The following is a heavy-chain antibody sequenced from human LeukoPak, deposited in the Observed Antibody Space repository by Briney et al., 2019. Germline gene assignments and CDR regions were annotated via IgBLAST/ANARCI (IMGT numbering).Heavy chain of an antibody. CDR1: GGSISSYY. D-gene: IGHD5-18*01. J-gene: IGHJ4*02. CDR3: AGGHSYGSVDY. CDR2: IYYSGST. V-gene: IGHV4-59*01. Sequence: PSETLSLTCTVSGGSISSYYWSWIRQPPGKGLEWIGYIYYSGSTNYNPSLKSRVTISVDTSKNQFSLELSSVTAADTAVYYCAGGHSYGSVDYWGQGTLVTVSS.